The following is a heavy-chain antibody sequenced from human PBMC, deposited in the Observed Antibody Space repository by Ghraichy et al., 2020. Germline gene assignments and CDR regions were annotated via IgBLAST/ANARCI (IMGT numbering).Heavy chain of an antibody. CDR1: GFTFSNAW. J-gene: IGHJ6*02. CDR2: IKSKTDGGTT. CDR3: RGVPSGDYYYYGMDV. Sequence: GGSLRLSCAASGFTFSNAWMSWVRQAPGKGLEWVGRIKSKTDGGTTDYAAPVKGRFTISRDDSKNTLYLQMNSLKTEDTAVYYCRGVPSGDYYYYGMDVWGQGTTVTVSS. V-gene: IGHV3-15*01. D-gene: IGHD3-10*01.